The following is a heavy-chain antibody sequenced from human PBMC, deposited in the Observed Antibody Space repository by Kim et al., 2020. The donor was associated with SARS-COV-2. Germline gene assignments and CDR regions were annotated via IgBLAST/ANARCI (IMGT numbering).Heavy chain of an antibody. Sequence: WGSLRLSCAASGFTFSYYYMTWIRQAPGKGLEWVSYISDSANSIYYTDSVKGRFTISRDNAKNSLYLQMNNLRAEDTAVYYCARVDDSRERYFDIWGQGTLVTVSS. CDR1: GFTFSYYY. D-gene: IGHD3-22*01. CDR2: ISDSANSI. J-gene: IGHJ4*02. CDR3: ARVDDSRERYFDI. V-gene: IGHV3-11*01.